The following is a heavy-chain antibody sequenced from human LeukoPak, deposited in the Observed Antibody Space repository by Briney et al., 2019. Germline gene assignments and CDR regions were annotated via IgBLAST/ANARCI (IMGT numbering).Heavy chain of an antibody. Sequence: SETLSLTCTVSVGSISGYCLSWVRQAPGTGLDWIGHIYYSGATNYNPSLKSRVTISVDTSKNQFSLKLSSVTAADTAVYYCARQGIYGVNSVCNFDLWGRGTLVTVSS. D-gene: IGHD4-23*01. CDR2: IYYSGAT. CDR3: ARQGIYGVNSVCNFDL. J-gene: IGHJ2*01. V-gene: IGHV4-59*08. CDR1: VGSISGYC.